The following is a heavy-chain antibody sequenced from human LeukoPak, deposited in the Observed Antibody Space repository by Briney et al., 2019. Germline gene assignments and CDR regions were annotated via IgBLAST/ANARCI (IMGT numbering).Heavy chain of an antibody. CDR3: IRDFRSADL. V-gene: IGHV3-74*01. CDR1: GFTFSNYW. CDR2: IYVDGRTT. Sequence: GGSLRLSCVASGFTFSNYWMHWVRQPPGKGLVWVSRIYVDGRTTNYADSVKGRFTISRDNAKNTVYLEMNSLSVEDTATYHCIRDFRSADLWGQGTLVTVTS. J-gene: IGHJ5*02.